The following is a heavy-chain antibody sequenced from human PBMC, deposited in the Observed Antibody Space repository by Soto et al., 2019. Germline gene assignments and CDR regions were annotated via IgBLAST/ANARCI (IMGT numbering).Heavy chain of an antibody. CDR1: GFTFSVYW. D-gene: IGHD2-2*01. CDR2: IHRDGTTT. J-gene: IGHJ5*01. Sequence: EALLVESGGGLVRPGGSLRLSCTASGFTFSVYWMHWVRQVPGKGLVWVSEIHRDGTTTAYADSVRGRFTVSRDNAKNTLYLEMNSLRVEDTALYYCVRDKGVPRRLFDSCGQGTLVAVSS. CDR3: VRDKGVPRRLFDS. V-gene: IGHV3-74*01.